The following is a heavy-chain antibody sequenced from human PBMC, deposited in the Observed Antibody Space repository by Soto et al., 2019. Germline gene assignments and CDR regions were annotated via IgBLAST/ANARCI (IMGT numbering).Heavy chain of an antibody. V-gene: IGHV1-18*01. D-gene: IGHD3-3*01. CDR2: ISAYNGNT. CDR1: GYTFTSYG. CDR3: ARERGLRFLEWSHDNWFDP. Sequence: QVQLVQSGAEVKKPGASVKVSCKASGYTFTSYGISWVRQAPGQGLEWMGWISAYNGNTNYAQKLQGRVTMTTDTSTSTAYMELRSLRSDDTAVYYCARERGLRFLEWSHDNWFDPWGQGTLVTVSS. J-gene: IGHJ5*02.